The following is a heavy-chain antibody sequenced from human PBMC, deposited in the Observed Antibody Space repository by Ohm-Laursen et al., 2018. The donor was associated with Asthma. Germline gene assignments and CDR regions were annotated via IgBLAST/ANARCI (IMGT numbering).Heavy chain of an antibody. CDR1: GFTFSSYA. V-gene: IGHV3-23*01. J-gene: IGHJ3*02. D-gene: IGHD2-2*01. Sequence: SLRLSCSASGFTFSSYAMSWVRQAPGRGLVWVSRINSDGRNTIYADSVKGRFTISRDNAKNTLYLQMNSLRAEDTAVYYCAKDSRDAFDIWGQGTMVTVSS. CDR2: INSDGRNT. CDR3: AKDSRDAFDI.